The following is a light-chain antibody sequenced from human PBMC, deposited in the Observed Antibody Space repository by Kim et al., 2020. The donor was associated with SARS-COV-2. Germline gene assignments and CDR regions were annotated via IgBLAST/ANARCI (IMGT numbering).Light chain of an antibody. J-gene: IGLJ3*02. V-gene: IGLV6-57*02. CDR2: EDS. Sequence: NFMLTQPHSVSESPGRTVTISCTSSSGGIASNHVQWYQQRPGSAPTTVIYEDSLRASGVPDRFSGSIDSSSNSASLTISGLKTEDEADYYCQSYDSRFWVFGGWTQLTVL. CDR3: QSYDSRFWV. CDR1: SGGIASNH.